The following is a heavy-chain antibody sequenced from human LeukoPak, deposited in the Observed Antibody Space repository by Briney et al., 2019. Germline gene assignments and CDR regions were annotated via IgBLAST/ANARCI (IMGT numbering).Heavy chain of an antibody. D-gene: IGHD5-18*01. V-gene: IGHV3-23*01. CDR1: GFTFSNYA. CDR3: TKGTIWLPFDY. J-gene: IGHJ4*02. CDR2: ISGSGGST. Sequence: GGSLRLSCAASGFTFSNYAMSCARQAPGKGLEWVSAISGSGGSTYYADSVKGRFTISRDNSKNTLYLQMNSLRAEDTAVYYCTKGTIWLPFDYWGQGTLVTVSS.